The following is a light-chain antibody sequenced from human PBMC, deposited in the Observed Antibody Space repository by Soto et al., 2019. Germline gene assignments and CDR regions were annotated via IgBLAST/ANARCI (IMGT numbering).Light chain of an antibody. V-gene: IGLV2-14*01. CDR2: EVS. J-gene: IGLJ3*02. CDR3: SSYTTSPYLV. Sequence: QSALTQPASVSGSPGQSITISCTGTSSDVGGYNYVSWYQQHPGKAPKVMIYEVSNRPSGVSNRFSGSKSGNTASLTISGLQDEDEADYYCSSYTTSPYLVFGGGTKVTVL. CDR1: SSDVGGYNY.